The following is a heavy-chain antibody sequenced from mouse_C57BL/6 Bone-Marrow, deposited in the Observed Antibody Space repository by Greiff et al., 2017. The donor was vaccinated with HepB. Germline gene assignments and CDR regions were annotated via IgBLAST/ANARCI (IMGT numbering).Heavy chain of an antibody. V-gene: IGHV5-9-1*02. CDR3: TRILLRSWFAY. Sequence: EVMLVESGEGLVKPGGSLKLSCAASGFTFSSYAMSWVRQTPEKRLELVAYISSGGDYIYYADTMKGRFTISRDNARNTLYLQMSSLKSEDTAMYYCTRILLRSWFAYWGQGTLVTVAA. CDR2: ISSGGDYI. CDR1: GFTFSSYA. J-gene: IGHJ3*01. D-gene: IGHD1-1*01.